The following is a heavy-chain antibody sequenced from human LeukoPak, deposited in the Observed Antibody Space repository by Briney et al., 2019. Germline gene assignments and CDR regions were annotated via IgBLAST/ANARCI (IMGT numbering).Heavy chain of an antibody. Sequence: GGSLTLSCASSGFTFSSNGMHWVRQAPGKGLEWVAVISYDGSYKYYADSVKGRFTISRDNSKNTLYLEMNSLRAEDTAVCYCAKVDEYGDDYFDYWGQGTLVTVSS. D-gene: IGHD4-17*01. CDR2: ISYDGSYK. CDR1: GFTFSSNG. V-gene: IGHV3-30*18. CDR3: AKVDEYGDDYFDY. J-gene: IGHJ4*02.